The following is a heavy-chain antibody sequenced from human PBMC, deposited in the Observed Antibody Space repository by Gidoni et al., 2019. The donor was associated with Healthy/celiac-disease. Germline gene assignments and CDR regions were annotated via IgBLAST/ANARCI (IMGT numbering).Heavy chain of an antibody. CDR1: GGSIRSSNW. D-gene: IGHD3-10*01. J-gene: IGHJ4*02. V-gene: IGHV4-4*02. CDR3: ARVRGGQQAG. Sequence: QVQLQESGPGPVKPSGTLSLTCAVSGGSIRSSNWWSWVRQPPGKGLEWIGEIYHSGRTNYNPSLKYRVTISVDKSKNQFSLKLSSVTAADTAVYDCARVRGGQQAGWGQGTLVTVSS. CDR2: IYHSGRT.